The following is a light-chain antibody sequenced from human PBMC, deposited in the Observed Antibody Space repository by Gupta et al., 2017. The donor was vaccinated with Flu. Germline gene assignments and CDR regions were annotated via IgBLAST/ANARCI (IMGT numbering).Light chain of an antibody. Sequence: DIVMTQSPASLAVSLGERDTINCKSSQSVLYSSNNKNYLAWYQQKPGQPPKLLIYWASTRESGVPDRVSGSGSGTDFTLTISSLQAEDVAVYYCQQYYSTPWTFGPGTKVEIK. CDR1: QSVLYSSNNKNY. CDR2: WAS. CDR3: QQYYSTPWT. V-gene: IGKV4-1*01. J-gene: IGKJ1*01.